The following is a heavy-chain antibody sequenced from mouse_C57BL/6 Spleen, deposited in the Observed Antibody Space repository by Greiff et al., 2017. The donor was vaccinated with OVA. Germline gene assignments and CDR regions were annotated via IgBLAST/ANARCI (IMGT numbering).Heavy chain of an antibody. Sequence: EVKLMESGEGLVKPGGSLKLSCAASGFTFSSYAMSWVRQTPEKRLEWVAYISSGGDYIYYADTVKGRFTISRDNARNTLYLQMSSLKSEDTAMYYCTRGELGSYYFDYWGQGTTLTVSS. CDR2: ISSGGDYI. V-gene: IGHV5-9-1*02. D-gene: IGHD4-1*01. J-gene: IGHJ2*01. CDR3: TRGELGSYYFDY. CDR1: GFTFSSYA.